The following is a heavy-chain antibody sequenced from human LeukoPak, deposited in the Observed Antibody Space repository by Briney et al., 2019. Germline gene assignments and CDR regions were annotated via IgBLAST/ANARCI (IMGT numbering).Heavy chain of an antibody. CDR2: IYTSGST. CDR1: GGSISSYY. D-gene: IGHD6-13*01. V-gene: IGHV4-4*07. CDR3: ARGDSSSWYEVCFDY. J-gene: IGHJ4*02. Sequence: PSETLSLTCTVSGGSISSYYWSWIRQPAGKGLEWIGRIYTSGSTTYNPSLKSRVTMSVDTSKNQFSLKLSSVTAADTAVYYCARGDSSSWYEVCFDYWGQGTLVTVSS.